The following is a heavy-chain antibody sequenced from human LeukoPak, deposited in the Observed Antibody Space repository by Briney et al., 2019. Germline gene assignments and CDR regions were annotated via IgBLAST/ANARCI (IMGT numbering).Heavy chain of an antibody. CDR1: GYTFTGHY. CDR2: INPNSGGT. Sequence: ASVKVSCKASGYTFTGHYLHWVRQAPGQGLEWMGCINPNSGGTNYALRFQGRVTMTSDTSIRTAYMDLSGLRSDDTAVFYCARGRAGFDGFDFWGQGTMVNVSS. D-gene: IGHD3-9*01. J-gene: IGHJ3*01. V-gene: IGHV1-2*02. CDR3: ARGRAGFDGFDF.